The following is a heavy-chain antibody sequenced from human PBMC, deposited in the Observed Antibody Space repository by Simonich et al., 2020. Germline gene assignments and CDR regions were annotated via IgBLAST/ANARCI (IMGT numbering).Heavy chain of an antibody. J-gene: IGHJ3*02. CDR2: ISSSSRTI. D-gene: IGHD5-12*01. V-gene: IGHV3-48*01. Sequence: EVQLVESGGGLVQPGGSLRLSCAASGFTFSSYSMNWVRQAPGKGLEWVSYISSSSRTIYYADSVKGRFTISRDNAKNSLYLQMNSLIAEDTAVYYCARDSSYYAFDIWGQGTMVTVSS. CDR1: GFTFSSYS. CDR3: ARDSSYYAFDI.